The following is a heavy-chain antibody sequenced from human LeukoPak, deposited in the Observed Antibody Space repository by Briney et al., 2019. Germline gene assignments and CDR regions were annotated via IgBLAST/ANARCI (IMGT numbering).Heavy chain of an antibody. CDR1: GYTFTSYG. J-gene: IGHJ6*03. Sequence: GASVKVSCKASGYTFTSYGISWVRQAPGQGLEWMGWISAYNGNTNYAQKLQGRVTMTTDTSTSTAYMELRSLRSDDTAVYYCARRNYEGVGGLYYMDVWGKGTTVTVFS. CDR3: ARRNYEGVGGLYYMDV. D-gene: IGHD1-7*01. V-gene: IGHV1-18*01. CDR2: ISAYNGNT.